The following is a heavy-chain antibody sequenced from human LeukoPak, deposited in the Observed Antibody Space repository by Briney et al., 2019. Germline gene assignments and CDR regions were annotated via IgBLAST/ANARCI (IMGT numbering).Heavy chain of an antibody. J-gene: IGHJ4*02. CDR3: ARDAVTAY. D-gene: IGHD1-14*01. Sequence: GGSLRLSCTTSGFTFGDYSMTWFRQTPGKGLEWVGFIRSKTYGGTTDFAASVKGRFTISRDNAKNSLYLQMNSLRTEDTAVYYCARDAVTAYWGQGTLVTVSS. CDR2: IRSKTYGGTT. V-gene: IGHV3-49*03. CDR1: GFTFGDYS.